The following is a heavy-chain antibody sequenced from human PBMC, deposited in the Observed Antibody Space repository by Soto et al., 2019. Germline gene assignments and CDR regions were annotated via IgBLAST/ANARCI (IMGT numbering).Heavy chain of an antibody. V-gene: IGHV3-30*18. Sequence: QVQLVESGGGVVQPGRSLRLSCAASGFTFSSYGMHWVRQAPGKGLEWVAVISYDGSNKYCADSVKGRFTISRDNSKNTLYLQMNSLRAEDTAVYYCAKDKNWGVPAASLARWGQGTLVTVSS. CDR2: ISYDGSNK. CDR3: AKDKNWGVPAASLAR. CDR1: GFTFSSYG. D-gene: IGHD2-2*01. J-gene: IGHJ4*02.